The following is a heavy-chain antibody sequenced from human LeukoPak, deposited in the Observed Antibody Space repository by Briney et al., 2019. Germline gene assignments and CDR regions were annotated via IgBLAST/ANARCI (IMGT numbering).Heavy chain of an antibody. D-gene: IGHD3-10*01. CDR3: ARGDSGSYWD. Sequence: SETLSLTCTVSGGSISSYYWSWIRQPPGKGLEWIGYIYYSGSTNYNPSLKSRVTISVDTSKNQFSLKLSSVTAADTAVYHCARGDSGSYWDWGQGTLVTVSS. J-gene: IGHJ4*02. V-gene: IGHV4-59*01. CDR1: GGSISSYY. CDR2: IYYSGST.